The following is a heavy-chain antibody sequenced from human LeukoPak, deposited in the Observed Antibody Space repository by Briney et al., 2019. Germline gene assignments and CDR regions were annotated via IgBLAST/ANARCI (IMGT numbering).Heavy chain of an antibody. CDR2: IYTSGST. V-gene: IGHV4-61*02. D-gene: IGHD3-22*01. CDR1: GGSISSGSYY. J-gene: IGHJ3*02. CDR3: ARDRDSSGYYGAFDI. Sequence: KSSQTLSLTCTVSGGSISSGSYYWSWIRQPAGKGLEWIGRIYTSGSTNYNPSLKSRVTISVDTSKNQFSLKLSSVTAADTAVYYCARDRDSSGYYGAFDIWGQGTMVTVSS.